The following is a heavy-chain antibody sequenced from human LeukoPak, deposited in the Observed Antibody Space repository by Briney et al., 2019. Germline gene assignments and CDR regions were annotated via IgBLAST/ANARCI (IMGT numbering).Heavy chain of an antibody. V-gene: IGHV3-30*04. CDR1: GFPFSSYA. Sequence: LGGSLRLSCAASGFPFSSYAMHWVRQAPGKGLEGVAVISYDGRNKYYADSVKGRFTISRDNAKNSLYLQMNSLRAEDTAVYYCARSRSGAGIGLWFGSDSQIDYWGQGTLVTVSS. CDR3: ARSRSGAGIGLWFGSDSQIDY. D-gene: IGHD3-10*01. CDR2: ISYDGRNK. J-gene: IGHJ4*02.